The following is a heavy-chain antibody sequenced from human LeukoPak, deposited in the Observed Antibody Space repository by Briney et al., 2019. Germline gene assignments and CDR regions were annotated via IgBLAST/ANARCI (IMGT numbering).Heavy chain of an antibody. D-gene: IGHD5-12*01. J-gene: IGHJ4*02. CDR3: ARGDSGYESPLDY. Sequence: PGGSLRLSCAASGFTFSSYSMKWVRQAPGEGLGWVSSISSSSSYIYYADSVKGRFTISRDNAKNSLYLQMNSLRAEDTAVYYGARGDSGYESPLDYWGQGTLVTVSS. CDR2: ISSSSSYI. CDR1: GFTFSSYS. V-gene: IGHV3-21*01.